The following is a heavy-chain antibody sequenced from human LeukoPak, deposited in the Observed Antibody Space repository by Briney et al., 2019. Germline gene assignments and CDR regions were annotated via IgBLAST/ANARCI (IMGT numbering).Heavy chain of an antibody. V-gene: IGHV4-39*01. J-gene: IGHJ4*02. CDR2: IYYSGST. D-gene: IGHD1-26*01. CDR1: GASISNTNYY. Sequence: PSETLSLTCSVSGASISNTNYYWGWIRQPPGKGLEWIASIYYSGSTYYNPSLKSRITMSVDTSKNQFSLNLSSGTAADTATYYCARFPVPYTGNLVEIFYFDSWGPGTLVTVSS. CDR3: ARFPVPYTGNLVEIFYFDS.